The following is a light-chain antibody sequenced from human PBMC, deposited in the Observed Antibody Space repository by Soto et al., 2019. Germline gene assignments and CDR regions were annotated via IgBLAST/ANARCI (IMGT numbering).Light chain of an antibody. CDR3: QQYNSYSWT. CDR1: QTISSW. Sequence: DIHMTQSPSTLSASVGDRVTITCRASQTISSWLAWYQQKPGKAPKLLIYDASNLQSGIPSRFSGSGSGTEFTLTISSLQPDDFATYYCQQYNSYSWTFDQGTKVDIK. V-gene: IGKV1-5*01. J-gene: IGKJ1*01. CDR2: DAS.